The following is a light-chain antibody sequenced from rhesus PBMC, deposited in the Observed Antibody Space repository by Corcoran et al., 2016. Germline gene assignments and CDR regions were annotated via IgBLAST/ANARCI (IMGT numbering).Light chain of an antibody. V-gene: IGKV3-10*01. CDR2: GAS. CDR1: QSVSSY. J-gene: IGKJ2*01. Sequence: QVILTQSPATLSLSPGERATLSCRASQSVSSYLAWYQQKPGQAPRLPIYGASSRATGIPDRFSGSGSGTDFTLTISSLEPEDVGVYHCYQHSSGYSFGQGTKGEIK. CDR3: YQHSSGYS.